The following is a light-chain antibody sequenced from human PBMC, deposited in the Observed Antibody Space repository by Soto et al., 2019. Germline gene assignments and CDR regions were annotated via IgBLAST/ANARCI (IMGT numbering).Light chain of an antibody. CDR3: SSWDDSLRGVV. J-gene: IGLJ1*01. Sequence: QSVVTQPPSVSGTPGQGVIISCSNVGRHEVSWYQQVPGMAPKLLIHTTSQRPSGVPDRFSASKSGTSASLAIRGLQSDDEADYFCSSWDDSLRGVVFGRGTKVTVL. CDR1: NVGRHE. CDR2: TTS. V-gene: IGLV1-44*01.